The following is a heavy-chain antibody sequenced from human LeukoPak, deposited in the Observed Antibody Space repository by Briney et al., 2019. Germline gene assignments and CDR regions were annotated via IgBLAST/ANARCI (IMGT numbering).Heavy chain of an antibody. J-gene: IGHJ6*02. CDR3: ARGDGWGSYPGYYYGMDD. CDR2: IYTGGNT. V-gene: IGHV3-53*01. D-gene: IGHD3-10*01. Sequence: GGSLRLSCAASGFTVSSNYMNWVRQAPGKGLEWVSLIYTGGNTFYADSVKGRFTISRDISKNTLYLQMNSLRAEDTAVYYCARGDGWGSYPGYYYGMDDWGQGTTFTVSS. CDR1: GFTVSSNY.